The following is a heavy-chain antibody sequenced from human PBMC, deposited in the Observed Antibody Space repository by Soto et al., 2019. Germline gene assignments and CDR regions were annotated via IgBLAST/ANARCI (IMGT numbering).Heavy chain of an antibody. CDR1: VGTFSSYA. D-gene: IGHD1-26*01. V-gene: IGHV1-69*12. Sequence: QVQLVQSGAEVKKPGSSVKVSCKASVGTFSSYAISWVRQAPGQGLEWMGGIIPIFGTATYAQKFQGRVTITADESTSTAYMELSSLRSEDTAVYYCATHETGSYATLDYWGQGTLVTVSS. CDR3: ATHETGSYATLDY. J-gene: IGHJ4*02. CDR2: IIPIFGTA.